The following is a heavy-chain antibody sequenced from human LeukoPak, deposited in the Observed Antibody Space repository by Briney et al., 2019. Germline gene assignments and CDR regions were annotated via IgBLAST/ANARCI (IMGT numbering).Heavy chain of an antibody. D-gene: IGHD2-15*01. CDR3: ASGVVVVVAATVFQH. J-gene: IGHJ1*01. CDR1: GFTFSSYW. Sequence: SGGSLRLSCAASGFTFSSYWMSWVRQAPGKGLEWVANIKQDGSEKYYVDSVKGRFTISRDNAKNSLYLQMNSLRAEDTAVYYCASGVVVVVAATVFQHWGRGTLVTVSS. V-gene: IGHV3-7*01. CDR2: IKQDGSEK.